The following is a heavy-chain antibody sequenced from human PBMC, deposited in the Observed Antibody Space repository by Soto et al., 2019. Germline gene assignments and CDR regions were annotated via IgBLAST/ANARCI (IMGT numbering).Heavy chain of an antibody. CDR1: GGSISNYY. CDR3: ASGGNWFDP. Sequence: SETKSLTCSVSGGSISNYYWTLVRQSPEKGLEWIGYMYYNGNINYNPSLKSRVTISIDTSKNQFSLTLKSVTAADTAVYYCASGGNWFDPWGQGVLVTVSS. V-gene: IGHV4-59*01. D-gene: IGHD3-16*01. CDR2: MYYNGNI. J-gene: IGHJ5*02.